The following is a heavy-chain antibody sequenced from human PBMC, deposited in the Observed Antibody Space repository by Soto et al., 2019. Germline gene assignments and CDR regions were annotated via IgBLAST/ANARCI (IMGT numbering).Heavy chain of an antibody. CDR1: GYIFVNYG. D-gene: IGHD3-16*01. V-gene: IGHV1-18*01. Sequence: QVQLEQSGDEVKKPGASVKGSCKASGYIFVNYGIAWVRQAPGQGLEWLGWISPYTGNTYYATKVQGRLTLTTDTSTSTAFMDLGSRTSADPALYYCAMVNLYVTPTPQDVWGKATTVTVS. CDR3: AMVNLYVTPTPQDV. J-gene: IGHJ6*03. CDR2: ISPYTGNT.